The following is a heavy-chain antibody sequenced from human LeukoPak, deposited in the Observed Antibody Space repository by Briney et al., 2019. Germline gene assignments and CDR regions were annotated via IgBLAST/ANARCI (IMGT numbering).Heavy chain of an antibody. CDR3: AKSRAIVVVAAATQISHHDY. CDR1: GFTFSSYA. J-gene: IGHJ4*02. CDR2: ISGSGGST. D-gene: IGHD2-15*01. V-gene: IGHV3-23*01. Sequence: GGSLRLSCAASGFTFSSYAMSWVRQAPGKGLEWVSAISGSGGSTYYADSVKGRFTISRDNSKNTLYLQMNSLRAEDTAVYYCAKSRAIVVVAAATQISHHDYWGQGTLVTVSS.